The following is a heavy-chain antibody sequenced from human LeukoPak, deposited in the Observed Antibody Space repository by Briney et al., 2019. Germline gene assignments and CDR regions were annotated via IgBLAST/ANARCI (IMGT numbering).Heavy chain of an antibody. CDR3: ARDQVVVPATVDY. V-gene: IGHV1-18*01. CDR2: ISTYNGNT. D-gene: IGHD2-15*01. Sequence: GASVKVSCKASGYTFTSHGISWVRQAPGQGPEWMGWISTYNGNTIYAQKLQDRITLTTDTSTSIVYMELRSLRSDDTAVYFCARDQVVVPATVDYWGQGTLVTVSS. J-gene: IGHJ4*02. CDR1: GYTFTSHG.